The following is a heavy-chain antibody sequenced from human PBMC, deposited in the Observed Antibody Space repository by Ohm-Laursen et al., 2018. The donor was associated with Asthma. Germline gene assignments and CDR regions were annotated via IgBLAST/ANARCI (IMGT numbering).Heavy chain of an antibody. CDR3: ARASGGYYIDY. CDR1: GFTFSDYY. D-gene: IGHD1-26*01. CDR2: IGNSGSDI. Sequence: GSLRLSCAASGFTFSDYYMSFIRQAPEKGLEWVSYIGNSGSDIYYADSVKGRFTLSRDNAKNSLYLQMNSLRAEDTAVYYCARASGGYYIDYWGQGTLVTVSS. J-gene: IGHJ4*02. V-gene: IGHV3-11*01.